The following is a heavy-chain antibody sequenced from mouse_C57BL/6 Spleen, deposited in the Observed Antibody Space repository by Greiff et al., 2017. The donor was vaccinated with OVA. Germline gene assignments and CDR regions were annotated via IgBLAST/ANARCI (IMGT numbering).Heavy chain of an antibody. Sequence: VKVVESGAELVKPGASVKISCKASGYAFSSYWMNWVKQRPGKGLEWIGQIYPGDGDTNYNGKFKGKATLTADKSSSTAYMQLSSLTSEDSAVYFCARPLDEAMDYWGQGTSVTVSS. V-gene: IGHV1-80*01. CDR3: ARPLDEAMDY. CDR2: IYPGDGDT. CDR1: GYAFSSYW. J-gene: IGHJ4*01.